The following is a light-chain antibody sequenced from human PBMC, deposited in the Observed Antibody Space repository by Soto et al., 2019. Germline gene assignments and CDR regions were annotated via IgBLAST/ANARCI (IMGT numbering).Light chain of an antibody. V-gene: IGKV1-5*01. CDR1: QSISSW. Sequence: DIQMTQSPSTLSASVGARVTITCRASQSISSWLAWYKQMPGKAPKLLSYDASSLHSGVPSRFSGSGSGTEFTLTISSLQPDDFETYYCQQYNTYSWTFGQGTKVDIK. J-gene: IGKJ1*01. CDR2: DAS. CDR3: QQYNTYSWT.